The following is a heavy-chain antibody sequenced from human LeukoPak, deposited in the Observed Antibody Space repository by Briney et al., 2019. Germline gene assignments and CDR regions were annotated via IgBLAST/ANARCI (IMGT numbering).Heavy chain of an antibody. J-gene: IGHJ4*02. CDR2: ISYSGST. Sequence: SETLSLTCTVSGGSINNYYWSWIRQPPGKGLEWIGSISYSGSTNYNPSLESRVTISVDTSKNHFSLNLRSMTAADTAVYYCGRQRYSYPAYYFDSWGQGTLVTVSS. CDR1: GGSINNYY. CDR3: GRQRYSYPAYYFDS. D-gene: IGHD5-18*01. V-gene: IGHV4-59*08.